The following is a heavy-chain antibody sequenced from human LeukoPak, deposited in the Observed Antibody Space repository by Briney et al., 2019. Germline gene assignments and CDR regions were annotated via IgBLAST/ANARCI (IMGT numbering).Heavy chain of an antibody. CDR1: GGSISSGGYY. CDR3: AKEPRITGTEGPDY. Sequence: SETLSLTCTVSGGSISSGGYYWSWIRQHPGKGLEWIGYIYYSGSTYYNLSLESRVTISVDTSQNQFSLKLSSVTAADTAVYYCAKEPRITGTEGPDYWGQGTLVTVSS. D-gene: IGHD1-7*01. V-gene: IGHV4-31*03. J-gene: IGHJ4*02. CDR2: IYYSGST.